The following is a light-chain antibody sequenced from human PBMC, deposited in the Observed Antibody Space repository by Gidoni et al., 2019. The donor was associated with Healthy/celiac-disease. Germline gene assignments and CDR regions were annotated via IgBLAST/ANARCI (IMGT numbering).Light chain of an antibody. CDR1: QRVSSSY. V-gene: IGKV3-20*01. Sequence: EIVLTQSPGTLSLSPGERATLSCRASQRVSSSYLAWYQQKPGQAPRLLIYGASSRGTGIPERFSGSGSGTDFTLTISRLEPEDFAVYYCQQYGSSPRTFGPGTKVDIK. CDR2: GAS. J-gene: IGKJ3*01. CDR3: QQYGSSPRT.